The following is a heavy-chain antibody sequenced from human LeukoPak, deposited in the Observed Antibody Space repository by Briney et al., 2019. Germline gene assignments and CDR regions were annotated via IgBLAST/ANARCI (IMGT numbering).Heavy chain of an antibody. CDR1: GFTFSDYS. J-gene: IGHJ5*02. D-gene: IGHD1-26*01. Sequence: LRLSCAASGFTFSDYSLNWVRQAPGKGLEWIASIYYSGSTYYNPSLKSRVTISVDTSKNQLSLKLSSLTAADTAVYYCARHEYSGSYYGLSWFDPWGQGTLVTVSS. V-gene: IGHV4-30-2*03. CDR2: IYYSGST. CDR3: ARHEYSGSYYGLSWFDP.